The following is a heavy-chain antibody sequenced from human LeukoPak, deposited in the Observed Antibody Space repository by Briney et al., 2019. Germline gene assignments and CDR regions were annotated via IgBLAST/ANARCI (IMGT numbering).Heavy chain of an antibody. Sequence: PGGSLRLSCAASGYTFSSFSINWVRQAPGKGLEWVSSISVRSNYIYYADSVRGRFTIPRDDARDSLYLQMNSLRAEDTAVYYCVRLRRNSDTSGYYYYDFWGQGTLVTVSS. CDR3: VRLRRNSDTSGYYYYDF. CDR2: ISVRSNYI. D-gene: IGHD3-22*01. CDR1: GYTFSSFS. V-gene: IGHV3-21*01. J-gene: IGHJ4*02.